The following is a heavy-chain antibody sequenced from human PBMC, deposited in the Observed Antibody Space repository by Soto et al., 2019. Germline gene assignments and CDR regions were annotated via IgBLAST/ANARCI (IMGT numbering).Heavy chain of an antibody. Sequence: GGSLRLSCAASGFTFSSYGMHWVRQAPGKGLEWVAVIWYDGSNKYYADSVKGRFTISRDNSKNTLYLQMNSLRAEDTAVYYCARDRGIAAPDYYFDYWGQGTLVTVSS. CDR3: ARDRGIAAPDYYFDY. D-gene: IGHD6-13*01. J-gene: IGHJ4*02. CDR2: IWYDGSNK. V-gene: IGHV3-33*01. CDR1: GFTFSSYG.